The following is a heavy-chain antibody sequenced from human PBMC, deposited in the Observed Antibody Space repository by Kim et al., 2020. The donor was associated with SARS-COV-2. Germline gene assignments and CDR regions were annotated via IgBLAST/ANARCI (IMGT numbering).Heavy chain of an antibody. CDR3: ARPLEALVVAPAAIQEGIYYYGMDV. CDR1: GGTFSSYA. Sequence: SVKVSCKASGGTFSSYAISWVRQAPGQGLEWMGGIIPIFGTANYAQKFQGRVTITADESTSTAYMELSSLRSEDTAVYYCARPLEALVVAPAAIQEGIYYYGMDVWGQGTTVTVSS. D-gene: IGHD2-2*02. V-gene: IGHV1-69*13. J-gene: IGHJ6*02. CDR2: IIPIFGTA.